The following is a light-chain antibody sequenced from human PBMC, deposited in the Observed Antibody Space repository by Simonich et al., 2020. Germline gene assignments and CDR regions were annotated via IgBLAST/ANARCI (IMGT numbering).Light chain of an antibody. CDR3: SSYTSSSTWV. J-gene: IGLJ3*02. Sequence: QSALTQPASVSGSPGQSITISCTGTSSDGGGYNYVSWYQQHPGKAPQRMIYDVSKRPSGVSNRFSGSKSGNTASLTISGLQAEDEADYYCSSYTSSSTWVFGGGTKLTVL. V-gene: IGLV2-14*01. CDR2: DVS. CDR1: SSDGGGYNY.